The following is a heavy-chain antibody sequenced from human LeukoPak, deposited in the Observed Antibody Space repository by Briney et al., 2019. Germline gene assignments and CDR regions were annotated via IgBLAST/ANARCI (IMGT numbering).Heavy chain of an antibody. Sequence: ASVKVSCKASGYTFTSYGISWVRQAPGQGLEWMGWISAYNGNTNYAQKFQGRVTMTRDTSINTAYMELISLRSDDTAVYYCARGGSSEAFDIWGQGTMVTVSS. J-gene: IGHJ3*02. CDR2: ISAYNGNT. CDR1: GYTFTSYG. CDR3: ARGGSSEAFDI. V-gene: IGHV1-18*01.